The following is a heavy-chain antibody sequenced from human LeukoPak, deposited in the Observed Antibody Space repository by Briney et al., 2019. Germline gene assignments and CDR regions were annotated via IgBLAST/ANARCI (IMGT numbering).Heavy chain of an antibody. D-gene: IGHD1-1*01. Sequence: GGSLRLSCAPSGFTFSNYAMSWVRQAPGKGLEWVSDISDIGASTNYVGSVKGRFIIARDNSKNMLYMQMNSLRVEDTAVYYCARKGNCTLDIWGQGTMVTVTS. CDR1: GFTFSNYA. J-gene: IGHJ3*02. CDR2: ISDIGAST. V-gene: IGHV3-23*01. CDR3: ARKGNCTLDI.